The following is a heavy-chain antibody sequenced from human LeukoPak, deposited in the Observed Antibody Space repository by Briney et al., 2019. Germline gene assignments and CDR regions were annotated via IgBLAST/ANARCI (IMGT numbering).Heavy chain of an antibody. CDR1: GGSISSYY. J-gene: IGHJ6*02. D-gene: IGHD2-2*01. V-gene: IGHV4-34*01. Sequence: SETLSLTCTVSGGSISSYYWSWIRQPPGKGLEWIGEINHSGSTNYNPSLKSRATISVDTSKNQFSLKLSSVTAADTAVYYCARFPRVVPAAPYYYYGMDVWGQGTTVTVSS. CDR2: INHSGST. CDR3: ARFPRVVPAAPYYYYGMDV.